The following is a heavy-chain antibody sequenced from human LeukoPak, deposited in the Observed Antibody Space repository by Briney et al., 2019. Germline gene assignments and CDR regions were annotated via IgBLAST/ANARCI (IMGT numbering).Heavy chain of an antibody. V-gene: IGHV1-18*04. J-gene: IGHJ3*02. CDR1: GYTFPSYG. Sequence: ASVKVSCKASGYTFPSYGISWVRQAPGQGLEWMGWISAYNGNTNYAQNLQGRVTMTTDTSTGTAYMELRSLRSDDTAVYYCASGAISYAFDIWGQGTMVTVSS. D-gene: IGHD3-9*01. CDR3: ASGAISYAFDI. CDR2: ISAYNGNT.